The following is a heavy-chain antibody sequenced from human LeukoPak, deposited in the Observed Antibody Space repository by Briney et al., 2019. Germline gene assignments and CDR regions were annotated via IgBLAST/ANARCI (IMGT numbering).Heavy chain of an antibody. D-gene: IGHD3-10*01. CDR3: ARDATLLWFGETLGGNFDY. CDR2: IIPIFDTA. Sequence: VKVSCKASGGTFNNYAFSWVRQAPGQGLEWMGGIIPIFDTAHYAQKFQGRVTITADESTSTAYMELSSLRSEDTAVYYCARDATLLWFGETLGGNFDYWGQGTLVTVSS. V-gene: IGHV1-69*13. J-gene: IGHJ4*02. CDR1: GGTFNNYA.